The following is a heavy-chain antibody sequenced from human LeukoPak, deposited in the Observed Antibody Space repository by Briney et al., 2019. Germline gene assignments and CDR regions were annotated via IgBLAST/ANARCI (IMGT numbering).Heavy chain of an antibody. CDR1: GFTFSNAW. CDR3: ARVGGDLVYFDY. V-gene: IGHV4-38-2*01. CDR2: IHYSGNT. J-gene: IGHJ4*02. Sequence: GSLRLSCAASGFTFSNAWMSWVRQAPGKGLEWIGSIHYSGNTYYNPSLKSRVTISVDTSKNQFSLKLSSVTATDTAVYYCARVGGDLVYFDYWGQGTLVAVSS. D-gene: IGHD2-21*02.